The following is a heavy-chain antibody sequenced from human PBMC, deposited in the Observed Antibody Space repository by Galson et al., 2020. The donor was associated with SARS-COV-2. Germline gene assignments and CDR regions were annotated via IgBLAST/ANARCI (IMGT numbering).Heavy chain of an antibody. D-gene: IGHD3-16*01. V-gene: IGHV3-30-3*01. CDR1: GFTFSSYA. Sequence: GESLKISCAASGFTFSSYAMHWVRQAPGKGLEWVAVISYDGSNKYYADSVKGRFTISRDNSKNTLYLQMNSLRAEDTAVYYCARGPGGYMDVWGKGTTVTVSS. J-gene: IGHJ6*03. CDR3: ARGPGGYMDV. CDR2: ISYDGSNK.